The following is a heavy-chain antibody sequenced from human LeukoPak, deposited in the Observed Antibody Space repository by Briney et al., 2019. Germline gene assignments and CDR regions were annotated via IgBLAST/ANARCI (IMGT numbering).Heavy chain of an antibody. J-gene: IGHJ5*02. D-gene: IGHD6-6*01. CDR1: GGTFSSYA. V-gene: IGHV1-69*05. CDR3: ARAGETSSSSSSWFDP. CDR2: IIPIFGKA. Sequence: ASVKVSCKASGGTFSSYAISWVRQAPGQGLEWMGGIIPIFGKANYAQKFQGRVTITTDESTSTAYMELSSLRSEDTAVYYCARAGETSSSSSSWFDPWGQGTLVTVFS.